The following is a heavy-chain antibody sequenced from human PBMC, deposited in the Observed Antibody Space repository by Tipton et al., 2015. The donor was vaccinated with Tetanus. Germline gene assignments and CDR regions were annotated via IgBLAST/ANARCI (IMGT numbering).Heavy chain of an antibody. CDR1: GFTFSSYA. J-gene: IGHJ5*02. Sequence: QMQLVQSGGGVVQPGRSLRLSCAASGFTFSSYAMHWVRQAPGKGLEWVAVISYDGSNKYYADSVKGRFTISRDNSKNTLYLQMNSLRAEDTAVYYCARDLPRRDCSGGSCFGAFDPWGQGTLVTVSS. CDR2: ISYDGSNK. CDR3: ARDLPRRDCSGGSCFGAFDP. V-gene: IGHV3-30-3*01. D-gene: IGHD2-15*01.